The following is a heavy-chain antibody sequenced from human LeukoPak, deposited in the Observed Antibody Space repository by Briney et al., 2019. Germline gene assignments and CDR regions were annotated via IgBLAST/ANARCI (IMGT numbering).Heavy chain of an antibody. J-gene: IGHJ4*02. CDR2: INHSGST. CDR3: PHRPESRGWYM. Sequence: SETLSLTCAVYGGSFSGYYWSWIRQPPGKGLEWIGEINHSGSTNYNPSLKSRVTISVDTSKNQFSLKLSSVTAADTAVYYCPHRPESRGWYMWGQGTLFTASS. V-gene: IGHV4-34*01. CDR1: GGSFSGYY. D-gene: IGHD6-19*01.